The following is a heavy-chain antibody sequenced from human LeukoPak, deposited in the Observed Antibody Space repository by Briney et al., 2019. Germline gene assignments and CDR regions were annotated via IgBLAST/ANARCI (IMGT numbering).Heavy chain of an antibody. CDR1: GGSIISYY. V-gene: IGHV4-59*01. J-gene: IGHJ4*02. CDR3: AREGGLREYYFDY. Sequence: SETLSLTCTVSGGSIISYYWSWIRQPPGRGLEWIGYIYYSGSTNYNPSLKSRVTISVDTSKNQFSLKLSSVTAADTAVYYCAREGGLREYYFDYWGQGTLVTVSS. CDR2: IYYSGST. D-gene: IGHD3-16*01.